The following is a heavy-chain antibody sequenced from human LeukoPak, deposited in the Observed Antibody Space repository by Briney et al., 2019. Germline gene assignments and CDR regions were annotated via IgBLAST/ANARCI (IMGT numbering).Heavy chain of an antibody. CDR3: ARGSSSAGDASDI. D-gene: IGHD6-6*01. CDR2: ISSSSSYI. Sequence: GGSLRLSRAASGFTFSSYSMNWVRQAPGKGLEWVSSISSSSSYIYYADSVKGRFTISRDNAKNSLYLQMNSLRAEDTAVYYCARGSSSAGDASDIWGQGTMVTVSS. CDR1: GFTFSSYS. J-gene: IGHJ3*02. V-gene: IGHV3-21*01.